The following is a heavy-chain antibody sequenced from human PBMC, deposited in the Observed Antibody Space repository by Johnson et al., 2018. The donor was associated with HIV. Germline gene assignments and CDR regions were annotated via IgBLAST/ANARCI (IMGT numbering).Heavy chain of an antibody. CDR1: GFTFSSYG. CDR3: AREGS. J-gene: IGHJ3*01. CDR2: IWYDGSNK. D-gene: IGHD3-10*01. Sequence: QVQLVESGGGVVQPGRSLRLSCAASGFTFSSYGMHWVRQAPGKGLEWVAVIWYDGSNKFYGDSVKGRFTISRDNSKNTLYLQMNSLRAEDTAVYYCAREGSWGQGTMVTVSS. V-gene: IGHV3-33*01.